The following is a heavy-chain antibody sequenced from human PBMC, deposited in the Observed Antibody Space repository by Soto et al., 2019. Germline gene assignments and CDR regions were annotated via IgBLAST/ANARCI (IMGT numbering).Heavy chain of an antibody. J-gene: IGHJ6*02. V-gene: IGHV5-51*01. Sequence: GESLKISCKGSWYSFTSYWIGWVRQMPGKGLEWMGIIYPGDSDTRYSPSFQGQVTISADKSISTAYLQWSSLKASDTAMYYCARTSAAGKYYYGMDVWGQGTTVTVSS. CDR3: ARTSAAGKYYYGMDV. CDR2: IYPGDSDT. D-gene: IGHD6-13*01. CDR1: WYSFTSYW.